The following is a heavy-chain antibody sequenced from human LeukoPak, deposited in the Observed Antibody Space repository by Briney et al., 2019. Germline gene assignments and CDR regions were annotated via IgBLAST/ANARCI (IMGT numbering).Heavy chain of an antibody. V-gene: IGHV3-21*01. J-gene: IGHJ5*02. CDR1: GLTYSGYS. Sequence: TGGSLRLSCAASGLTYSGYSLIWVSQAPGKGLEWVSSISSSSSYIYYADSVKGRFTISRDNAKNSLYLQMNSLRAEDTAVYYCASRSWGQGTLVTVSS. CDR3: ASRS. CDR2: ISSSSSYI.